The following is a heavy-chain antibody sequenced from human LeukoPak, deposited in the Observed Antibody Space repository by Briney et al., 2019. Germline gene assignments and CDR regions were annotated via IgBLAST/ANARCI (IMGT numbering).Heavy chain of an antibody. CDR1: GFTFSSYW. Sequence: PGGSLRLSCAASGFTFSSYWMSWVRQAPGKGLEWVANIKQDGSEKYYVDSVKGRFTISRDNSKNTLYLQMNSLRAEDTAVYYCAKAPWPYCSSTSCYTPSAGLDYWGQGTLVTVSS. V-gene: IGHV3-7*01. D-gene: IGHD2-2*02. CDR2: IKQDGSEK. J-gene: IGHJ4*02. CDR3: AKAPWPYCSSTSCYTPSAGLDY.